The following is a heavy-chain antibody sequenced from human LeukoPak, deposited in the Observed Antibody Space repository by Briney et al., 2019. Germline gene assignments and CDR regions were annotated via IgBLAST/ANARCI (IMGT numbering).Heavy chain of an antibody. Sequence: SETLSLTCTVSGGSIISYFWSWIRQPPGKGPEWIGYIFDSGTTNYSPSTNYNPSLKSRVTVSLDTSKNHFSLKLSSVTAADTAVYFCARGGVTTIAQYDYWGQGILVTVSS. CDR2: IFDSGTTNYSPST. V-gene: IGHV4-59*01. CDR3: ARGGVTTIAQYDY. J-gene: IGHJ4*02. D-gene: IGHD5-12*01. CDR1: GGSIISYF.